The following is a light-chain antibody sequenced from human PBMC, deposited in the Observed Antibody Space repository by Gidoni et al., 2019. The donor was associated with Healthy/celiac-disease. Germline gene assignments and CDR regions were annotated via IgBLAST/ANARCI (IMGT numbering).Light chain of an antibody. J-gene: IGKJ1*01. CDR1: QSISSY. CDR2: AAA. Sequence: DIQMTQSPSSLSASVGDRVTITCRARQSISSYLNWYQQKPGKAPKLLIYAAASLQSGVPSRVSGSGSGTDFTLTISSLQPEDFATYYCQQSYSTLPTFGQGTKVEIK. CDR3: QQSYSTLPT. V-gene: IGKV1-39*01.